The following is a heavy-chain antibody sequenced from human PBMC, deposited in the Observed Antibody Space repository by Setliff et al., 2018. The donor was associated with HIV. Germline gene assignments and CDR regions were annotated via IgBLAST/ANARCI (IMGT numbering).Heavy chain of an antibody. Sequence: PSETLSLTCAVSGGSMRTGDWWSWVRQSPGKGLEWIGEISQSGTANYNPSLRSRVTISLDTSQNQFSLSLTSVTAADTAVYYCATGAGHSINWPFDYWGQGTLVTVSS. CDR3: ATGAGHSINWPFDY. CDR1: GGSMRTGDW. V-gene: IGHV4-4*02. J-gene: IGHJ4*02. D-gene: IGHD6-13*01. CDR2: ISQSGTA.